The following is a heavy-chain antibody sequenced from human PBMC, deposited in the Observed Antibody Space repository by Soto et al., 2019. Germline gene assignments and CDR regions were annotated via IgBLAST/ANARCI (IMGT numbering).Heavy chain of an antibody. Sequence: PGGSLRLSCAGSGFTFGDSYMSWIRQAPGKGLEWLSYISPGSRYPAYADSVKGRFTISGDNAKRSLYLQMMSLTADDTAIYYCVRGGGGGRFDPWGQGTMVTVSS. CDR2: ISPGSRYP. D-gene: IGHD2-15*01. V-gene: IGHV3-11*06. CDR3: VRGGGGGRFDP. CDR1: GFTFGDSY. J-gene: IGHJ5*02.